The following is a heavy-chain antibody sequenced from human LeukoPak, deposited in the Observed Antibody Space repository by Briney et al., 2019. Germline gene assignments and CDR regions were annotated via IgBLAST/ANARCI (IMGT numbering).Heavy chain of an antibody. CDR3: ARGGELLIDY. D-gene: IGHD1-26*01. Sequence: PGGSLRLSCAASRFTFSSYAMHWVRQAPGKGREWVAVISYDGSNKYYADSVKGRFTISRENSKNTLYLQMNSLRAEDTAVYYCARGGELLIDYWGQGTLVTVSS. J-gene: IGHJ4*02. CDR2: ISYDGSNK. V-gene: IGHV3-30-3*01. CDR1: RFTFSSYA.